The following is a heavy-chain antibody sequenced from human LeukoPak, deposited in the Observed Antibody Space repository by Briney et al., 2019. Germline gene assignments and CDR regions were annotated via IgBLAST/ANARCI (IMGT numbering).Heavy chain of an antibody. CDR3: ARDGDCSSTSRYGGSEAFDI. V-gene: IGHV3-33*01. Sequence: GGSLRLSCAASGFTFSSYGMHWVRQAPGKGLEWVAVIWYDGSNKYYADSVKGRFTISRDNSKNTLYLQMNSLRAEDTAVYYCARDGDCSSTSRYGGSEAFDIWGQGTMVTVSS. D-gene: IGHD2-2*01. CDR1: GFTFSSYG. CDR2: IWYDGSNK. J-gene: IGHJ3*02.